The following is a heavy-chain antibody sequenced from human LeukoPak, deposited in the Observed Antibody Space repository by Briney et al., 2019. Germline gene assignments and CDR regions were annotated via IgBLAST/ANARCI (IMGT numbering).Heavy chain of an antibody. Sequence: ASVKVSCKASGYTFTGYYMHWVRQAPGQGLEWMGWINPNSGGTNYAQKFQGRVTMTRDTSISTAYMELSRLRPDDTAVYYCARGLASLWFGELLDYWGQGTLVTVSS. CDR2: INPNSGGT. D-gene: IGHD3-10*01. CDR1: GYTFTGYY. V-gene: IGHV1-2*02. J-gene: IGHJ4*02. CDR3: ARGLASLWFGELLDY.